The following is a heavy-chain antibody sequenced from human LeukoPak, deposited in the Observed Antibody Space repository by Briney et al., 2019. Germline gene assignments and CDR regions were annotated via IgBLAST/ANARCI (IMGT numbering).Heavy chain of an antibody. Sequence: PSETLSLTCTVSGGSISSGDYYWSWIRQPPGKGLEWIGYIYYSGSTNYNPSLKSRVTISVDTSKNQFSLKLTSVTAADTAVYYCARETGVLPGTIVDWGQGTLVTVSS. CDR1: GGSISSGDYY. CDR2: IYYSGST. V-gene: IGHV4-61*08. J-gene: IGHJ4*02. D-gene: IGHD2-2*01. CDR3: ARETGVLPGTIVD.